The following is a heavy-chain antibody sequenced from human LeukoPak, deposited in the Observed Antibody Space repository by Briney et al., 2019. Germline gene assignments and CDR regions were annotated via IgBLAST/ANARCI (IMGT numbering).Heavy chain of an antibody. J-gene: IGHJ6*02. Sequence: SETLSLTCAVYGGSFSGYYWSWIRQPPGKGLEWIGEINHSGSTNYNPSLKSRVTISVDTSKNQFSLKLSSVTAADAAVYYCARGGPYYYGMDVWGQGTTVTVSS. V-gene: IGHV4-34*01. CDR2: INHSGST. CDR3: ARGGPYYYGMDV. CDR1: GGSFSGYY.